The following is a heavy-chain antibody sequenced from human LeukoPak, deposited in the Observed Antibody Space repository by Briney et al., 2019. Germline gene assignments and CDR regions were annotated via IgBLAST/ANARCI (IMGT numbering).Heavy chain of an antibody. Sequence: GGSLRLSCAASGFTFSSYWMNWVRQAPGKGLEWVANIKLDGSEEHYVDSVKGRFTISRDNAKNSLYLQMNSLRVEDTVVYYCARDTSPAIAATGYDAFDIWGLGTMVIVSS. CDR3: ARDTSPAIAATGYDAFDI. CDR2: IKLDGSEE. V-gene: IGHV3-7*01. CDR1: GFTFSSYW. D-gene: IGHD6-13*01. J-gene: IGHJ3*02.